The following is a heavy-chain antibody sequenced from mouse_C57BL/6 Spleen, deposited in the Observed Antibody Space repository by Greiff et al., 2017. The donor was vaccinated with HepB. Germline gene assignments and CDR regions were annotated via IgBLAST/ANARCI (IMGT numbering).Heavy chain of an antibody. V-gene: IGHV14-4*01. J-gene: IGHJ2*01. CDR1: GFTIKDDY. Sequence: EVKLMESGAELVRPGASVKLSCTASGFTIKDDYMHWVKQRPEQGLEWIGWIDPENGDTEYASQFQGKATITADTSSNTAYMQLSSLTSEDTAVYYCTTDRDYWGQGTTLTVSS. D-gene: IGHD2-14*01. CDR2: IDPENGDT. CDR3: TTDRDY.